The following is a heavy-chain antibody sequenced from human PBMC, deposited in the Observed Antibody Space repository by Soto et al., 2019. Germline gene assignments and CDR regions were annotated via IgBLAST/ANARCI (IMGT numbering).Heavy chain of an antibody. CDR2: ISVSGDNI. Sequence: RGSLRLSWLASGFSFNSFNMNWIRRAPGRGLEWVASISVSGDNIYYGDSVQGRFTISRDNSKRSVFLDLKSLRVEDTAVYYCGSDLGLLQSLFDYWGQGTLVTVSS. J-gene: IGHJ4*02. D-gene: IGHD1-1*01. V-gene: IGHV3-21*01. CDR1: GFSFNSFN. CDR3: GSDLGLLQSLFDY.